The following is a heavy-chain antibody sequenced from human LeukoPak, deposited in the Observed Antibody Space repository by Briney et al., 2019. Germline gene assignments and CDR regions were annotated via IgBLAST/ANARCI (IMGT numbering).Heavy chain of an antibody. CDR1: GFTFTNYY. V-gene: IGHV3-11*04. Sequence: GGSLRLSCKASGFTFTNYYMSWIRQTPGKGLEWVAYISNSGNSRYYGDSVKGRFTISRDNAKNSLYLQMNSLRAEDTAVYYCARVKVSGWLVLDYWGQGTLVTVSS. CDR2: ISNSGNSR. J-gene: IGHJ4*02. D-gene: IGHD6-19*01. CDR3: ARVKVSGWLVLDY.